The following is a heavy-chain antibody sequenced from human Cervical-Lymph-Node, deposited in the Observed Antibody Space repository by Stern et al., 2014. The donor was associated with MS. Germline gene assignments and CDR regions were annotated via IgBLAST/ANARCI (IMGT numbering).Heavy chain of an antibody. CDR3: ASTSGWFDS. V-gene: IGHV3-21*01. Sequence: EVQLVESGGGLVKPGGSLTLSWAASGFNIVTYSMNWVRQAPGKGLEWVSFISSTSSNIKYADAVRGRFTISRDNAKNSLFLHMSGLRVEDTAVYYCASTSGWFDSWGQGIQVTVSS. J-gene: IGHJ5*01. CDR2: ISSTSSNI. CDR1: GFNIVTYS.